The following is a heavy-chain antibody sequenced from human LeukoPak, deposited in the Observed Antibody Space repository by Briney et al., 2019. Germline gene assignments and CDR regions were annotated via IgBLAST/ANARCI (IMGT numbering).Heavy chain of an antibody. D-gene: IGHD2-15*01. J-gene: IGHJ5*02. CDR3: ARYCSGGSCWVDWFDP. CDR1: GYTFTGYY. V-gene: IGHV1-2*02. Sequence: ASVKVSCKASGYTFTGYYMHWVRQAPGQGLEWMGWINPNSGGTNYAQKFQGRVTMTRDTSISTAHMELSRLRSDDTAVYYCARYCSGGSCWVDWFDPWGQGTLVTVSS. CDR2: INPNSGGT.